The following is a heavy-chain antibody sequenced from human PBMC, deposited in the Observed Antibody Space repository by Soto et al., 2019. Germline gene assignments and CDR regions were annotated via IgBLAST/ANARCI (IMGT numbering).Heavy chain of an antibody. CDR1: GYTFTSYA. V-gene: IGHV1-3*01. CDR3: ASFFCSGGSCYPPFDY. Sequence: QVQLGQSGAEVKKPGASVKVSCKASGYTFTSYAMHWVRQAPGQRLEWMGWINAGNGNTKYSQKFQGRVTITRDTSASTAYMELSSLRSEDTAVYYCASFFCSGGSCYPPFDYWGQGTLVTVSS. J-gene: IGHJ4*02. CDR2: INAGNGNT. D-gene: IGHD2-15*01.